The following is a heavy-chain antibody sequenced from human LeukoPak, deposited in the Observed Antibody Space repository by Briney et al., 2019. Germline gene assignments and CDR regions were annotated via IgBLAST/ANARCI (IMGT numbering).Heavy chain of an antibody. CDR3: ARTDYGDYCHRY. CDR2: IYYSGST. CDR1: GGSISSYY. Sequence: SETLSLTCTVSGGSISSYYWSRIRQPPGKGLEWIGYIYYSGSTNYNPSLKSRVTISVDTSKNQFSLKLSSVTAADTAVYYCARTDYGDYCHRYWGQGTLVTVSS. V-gene: IGHV4-59*01. D-gene: IGHD4-17*01. J-gene: IGHJ4*02.